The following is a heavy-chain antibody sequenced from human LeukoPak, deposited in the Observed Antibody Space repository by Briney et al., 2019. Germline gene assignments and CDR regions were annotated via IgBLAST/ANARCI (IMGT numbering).Heavy chain of an antibody. V-gene: IGHV4-4*09. CDR1: GGSISSYH. CDR2: IYTTGST. D-gene: IGHD1-26*01. J-gene: IGHJ3*02. Sequence: SETLSLTCTVSGGSISSYHYSWIRQPPGKGLEWIGYIYTTGSTDYNPSLKSRVTISIDTSKNQFSLKLSSVTAADTAVYYCTFEIGRSQGAFDIWGQGTMITVSS. CDR3: TFEIGRSQGAFDI.